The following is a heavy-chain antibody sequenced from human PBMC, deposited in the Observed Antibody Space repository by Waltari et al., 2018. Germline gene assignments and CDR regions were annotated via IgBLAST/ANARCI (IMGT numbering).Heavy chain of an antibody. Sequence: EVQLLESGGGLVQPGGSLRLSCAASGFTFSSYAMSWVRQATGKGLEWVSAISGSGGSTYYADSVKGRFTISRDNSKNTLYLQMNSLRAEDTAVYYCAKKVSAAAGTDDAFDIWGQGTMVTVSS. J-gene: IGHJ3*02. CDR2: ISGSGGST. CDR3: AKKVSAAAGTDDAFDI. V-gene: IGHV3-23*01. CDR1: GFTFSSYA. D-gene: IGHD6-13*01.